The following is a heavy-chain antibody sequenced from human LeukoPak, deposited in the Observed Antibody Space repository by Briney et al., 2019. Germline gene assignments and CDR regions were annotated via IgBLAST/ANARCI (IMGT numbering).Heavy chain of an antibody. J-gene: IGHJ3*02. D-gene: IGHD1-26*01. Sequence: GGSLRLSCAASGFTSSSYAMSWVRQAPGKGLEWVSAISGSGGNTYYADSVKGQFTISRDNSKNTLYLQMNSLRAEDSAAYYCAKLRSGTTGNVEIWGQGTMVTVSS. CDR3: AKLRSGTTGNVEI. CDR1: GFTSSSYA. CDR2: ISGSGGNT. V-gene: IGHV3-23*01.